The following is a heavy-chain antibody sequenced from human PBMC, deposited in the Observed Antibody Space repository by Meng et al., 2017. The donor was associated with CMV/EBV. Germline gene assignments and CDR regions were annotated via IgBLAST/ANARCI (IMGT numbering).Heavy chain of an antibody. D-gene: IGHD3/OR15-3a*01. CDR3: AAGLETQEYYFDY. Sequence: GGSLRLSCAASGFTFSDYYMTWIRQAPGKGLEWVSYISSSSSTIYYADSVKGRFTISRDNAKNSLYLQMNSLRAEDTAVYYCAAGLETQEYYFDYWGQGTLVTVSS. J-gene: IGHJ4*02. V-gene: IGHV3-11*04. CDR2: ISSSSSTI. CDR1: GFTFSDYY.